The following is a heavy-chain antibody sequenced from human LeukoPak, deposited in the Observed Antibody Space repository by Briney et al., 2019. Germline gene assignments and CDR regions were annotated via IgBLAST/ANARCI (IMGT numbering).Heavy chain of an antibody. CDR3: ASDGAKFGALTYYYYYMDV. Sequence: GGSLRLSCAFSGLTFSSYAMTWVRQAPGKGLEWASAVSGGGGSTYYADSVRGRFTISRDNSKNTLYLQMNSLKAEDTAVYYCASDGAKFGALTYYYYYMDVWGKGTTVTVSS. D-gene: IGHD3-10*01. J-gene: IGHJ6*03. CDR2: VSGGGGST. V-gene: IGHV3-23*01. CDR1: GLTFSSYA.